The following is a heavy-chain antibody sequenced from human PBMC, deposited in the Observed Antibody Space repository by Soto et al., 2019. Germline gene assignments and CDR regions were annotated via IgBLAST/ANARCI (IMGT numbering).Heavy chain of an antibody. CDR1: GYNFIDFH. Sequence: QVQLVQSGAEVKKPGASVKVSCEASGYNFIDFHIHWVRQAPGQGFEWMGRISPKSGGTNYAKNFEGRVTMTWDTSLNTAYMELSSLKSDDTSVYYCARPPGYISDWYYFDLWGQGTRVTVSS. D-gene: IGHD3-9*01. CDR2: ISPKSGGT. CDR3: ARPPGYISDWYYFDL. V-gene: IGHV1-2*02. J-gene: IGHJ4*02.